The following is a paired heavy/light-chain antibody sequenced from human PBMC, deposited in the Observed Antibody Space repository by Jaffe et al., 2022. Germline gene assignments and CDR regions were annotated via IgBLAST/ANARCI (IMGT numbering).Heavy chain of an antibody. CDR3: LRWKDSPDY. CDR2: INPSGDRT. J-gene: IGHJ4*02. Sequence: QVQLVQSGAEVKNPGASVRVSCKASGFTFSNYYIHWVRQAPGQGLEWMGIINPSGDRTTYAQKFQGRVIMTRDTSTSTVYMDLSSLISEDTAVYYCLRWKDSPDYWGQGTLITVSS. V-gene: IGHV1-46*03. D-gene: IGHD1-1*01. CDR1: GFTFSNYY.
Light chain of an antibody. CDR2: WAS. CDR1: QPILKSSNNKDA. CDR3: QQYYSTPYT. Sequence: DIVVTQSPDSLAMSLGERATINCKSSQPILKSSNNKDALAWYQQKPGQPPRLLIYWASTRESGVPDRFSGSGSGTDFTLTISSLQAEDVAVYYCQQYYSTPYTFGQGTKLEIK. V-gene: IGKV4-1*01. J-gene: IGKJ2*01.